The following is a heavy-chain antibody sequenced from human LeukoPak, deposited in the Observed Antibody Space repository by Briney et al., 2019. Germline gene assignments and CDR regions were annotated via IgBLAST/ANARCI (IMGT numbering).Heavy chain of an antibody. V-gene: IGHV3-30*02. Sequence: GGSLRLSCAASGFTFSSYGMHWVRQAPGKGLEWVAYIQYDGSNEQYADSVKGRFSISRDSSKNILYLQLNSLKAEDTAVYYCARDVIYASEIYSYGDCLGQGTLVTVSS. CDR2: IQYDGSNE. CDR3: ARDVIYASEIYSYGDC. D-gene: IGHD3-16*01. J-gene: IGHJ4*02. CDR1: GFTFSSYG.